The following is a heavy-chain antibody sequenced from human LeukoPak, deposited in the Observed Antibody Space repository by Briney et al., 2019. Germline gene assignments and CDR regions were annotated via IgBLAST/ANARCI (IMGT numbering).Heavy chain of an antibody. J-gene: IGHJ3*02. CDR2: IDWDDDK. CDR1: GFSLSTSGMR. CDR3: ARGTGADAFDI. V-gene: IGHV2-70*04. Sequence: SGPTLVNPTQTLTLTCTFSGFSLSTSGMRVSWIRQPPGKALEWLARIDWDDDKFYSTSLKTRLTISQDTSKNQVVLTMTNMDPVDSATYYCARGTGADAFDIWGQGTMVTVSS. D-gene: IGHD1-14*01.